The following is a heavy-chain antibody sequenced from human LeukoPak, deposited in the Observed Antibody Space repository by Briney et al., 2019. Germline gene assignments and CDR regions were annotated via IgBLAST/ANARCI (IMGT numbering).Heavy chain of an antibody. CDR1: GFTFSSYG. CDR2: RWYDGSNK. J-gene: IGHJ4*02. V-gene: IGHV3-33*01. D-gene: IGHD2-2*02. CDR3: ARGRYCSSTSCYTLDY. Sequence: GRSLRLSCAASGFTFSSYGMHWVRQAPGKGLEWVAVRWYDGSNKYYADSVKGRFTISRDNSKNTLYLQMNSLRAEDTAVYYCARGRYCSSTSCYTLDYWGQGTLVTVSS.